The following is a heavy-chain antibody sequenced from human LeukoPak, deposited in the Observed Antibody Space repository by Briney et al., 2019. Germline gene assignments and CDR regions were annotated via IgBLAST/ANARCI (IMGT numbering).Heavy chain of an antibody. CDR1: GFTVSSNY. D-gene: IGHD4-11*01. V-gene: IGHV3-66*01. CDR3: ASGYSNPSGHY. J-gene: IGHJ4*02. Sequence: GGSLRLSCAASGFTVSSNYMSWVRQAPGKGLEWVSVIYSGGSTYYADSVKGRFTISRDNSKNTLYLQMNSLRAEDTAVYCCASGYSNPSGHYWGQGTLVTVSS. CDR2: IYSGGST.